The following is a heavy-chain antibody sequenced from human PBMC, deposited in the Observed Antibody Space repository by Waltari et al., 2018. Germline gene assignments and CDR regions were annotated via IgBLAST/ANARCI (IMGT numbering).Heavy chain of an antibody. CDR2: LYSDGRT. CDR1: GFNVSRNY. J-gene: IGHJ4*02. CDR3: AREVYRSGGH. V-gene: IGHV3-53*01. Sequence: EMPLVESGGGLIQPGESLRLSGAASGFNVSRNYISWVRQAPGEGLQWVSILYSDGRTFYADSVKGRFTISRDNSKNTVYLEMNSLRAEDTAMYYCAREVYRSGGHWGQGTLVTVSS. D-gene: IGHD6-19*01.